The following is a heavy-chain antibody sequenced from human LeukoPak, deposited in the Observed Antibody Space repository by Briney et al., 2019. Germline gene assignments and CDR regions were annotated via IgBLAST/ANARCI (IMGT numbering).Heavy chain of an antibody. CDR1: GFTFNTYG. D-gene: IGHD6-13*01. CDR2: ISYDGSNK. V-gene: IGHV3-30*03. CDR3: ARDRSDSSSWIYYYYYGMDV. J-gene: IGHJ6*02. Sequence: GRSLRLSCAASGFTFNTYGMHWVRQAPGKGLEWVAVISYDGSNKYYADSVKGRFTISRDNSKNTLYLQMNSLRAEDTAVYYCARDRSDSSSWIYYYYYGMDVWGQGTTVTVSS.